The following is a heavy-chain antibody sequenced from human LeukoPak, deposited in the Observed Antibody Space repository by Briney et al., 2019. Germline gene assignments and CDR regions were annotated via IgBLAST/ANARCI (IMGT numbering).Heavy chain of an antibody. CDR1: GFTFSSYS. D-gene: IGHD5-18*01. J-gene: IGHJ3*02. Sequence: PGRSLRLSCAASGFTFSSYSMNWVRQAPGKGLEWVSSISSSSSYIYYADSVKGRFTISRDNAKNSLYLQMNSLRAEDTAVYYCARDGWGYSYGFDAFDIWGQGTMVTVSS. CDR3: ARDGWGYSYGFDAFDI. V-gene: IGHV3-21*01. CDR2: ISSSSSYI.